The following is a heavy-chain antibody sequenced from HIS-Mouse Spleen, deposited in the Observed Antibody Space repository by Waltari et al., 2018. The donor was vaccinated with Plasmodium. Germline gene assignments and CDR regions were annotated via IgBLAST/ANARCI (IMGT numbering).Heavy chain of an antibody. D-gene: IGHD1-7*01. J-gene: IGHJ4*02. CDR3: ARDRITGTSYFDY. Sequence: QLQLQESGPGLVKPSETLSLTCTVSGGSLSRCSYYWGGVRQPPGKGLEWIGSIYYSGSTYYNPSLKSRVTISVDTSKNQFSLKLSSVTAADTAVYYCARDRITGTSYFDYWGQGTLVTVSS. CDR2: IYYSGST. CDR1: GGSLSRCSYY. V-gene: IGHV4-39*07.